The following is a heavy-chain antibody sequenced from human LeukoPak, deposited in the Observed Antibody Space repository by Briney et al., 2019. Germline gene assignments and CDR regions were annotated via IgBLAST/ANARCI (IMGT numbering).Heavy chain of an antibody. Sequence: PGGSLRLSCAASGFTFSSHGMHWVRQAPGKGLEWVAVISYDGSNKYYADSVKGRFTISRDNSKNTLYLQMNSLRAEDTAVYYCASPVYGGYYYGMDVWGQGTTVTVSS. CDR3: ASPVYGGYYYGMDV. CDR2: ISYDGSNK. J-gene: IGHJ6*02. V-gene: IGHV3-30*03. D-gene: IGHD4/OR15-4a*01. CDR1: GFTFSSHG.